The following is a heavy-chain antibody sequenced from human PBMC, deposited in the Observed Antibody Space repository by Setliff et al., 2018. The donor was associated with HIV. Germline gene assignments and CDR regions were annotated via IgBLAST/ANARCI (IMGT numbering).Heavy chain of an antibody. CDR3: ATLRIDYFDY. V-gene: IGHV3-20*04. Sequence: GGSLRLSCATSGFTFEDCGMSWVRQAPGKGLEWVSGVNWNGDIIGHADSVKGRFTISRDNAKKSLYLQMNSLRVEDTALFYCATLRIDYFDYWGQGTLVTVSS. CDR2: VNWNGDII. J-gene: IGHJ4*02. D-gene: IGHD3-3*01. CDR1: GFTFEDCG.